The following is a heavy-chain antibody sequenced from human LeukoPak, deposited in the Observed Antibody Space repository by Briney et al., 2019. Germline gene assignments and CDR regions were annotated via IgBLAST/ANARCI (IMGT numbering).Heavy chain of an antibody. V-gene: IGHV5-51*01. CDR1: GYICTSYW. J-gene: IGHJ5*02. CDR3: ARRPFGAAAGFNWFDP. CDR2: IYPGDSDT. D-gene: IGHD6-13*01. Sequence: GESLKISCKGSGYICTSYWICWGRQMAGKGVEWRGVIYPGDSDTRYSPSFQGQVTISAVKSISTAYLQWSSLQASDTAMYYCARRPFGAAAGFNWFDPWGQGTLVTVSS.